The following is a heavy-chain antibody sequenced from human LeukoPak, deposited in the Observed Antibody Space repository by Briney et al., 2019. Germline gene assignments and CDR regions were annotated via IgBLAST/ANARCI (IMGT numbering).Heavy chain of an antibody. CDR3: ARGYCSSTSCYTDWFDP. CDR2: IIPIFGTA. V-gene: IGHV1-69*05. D-gene: IGHD2-2*02. J-gene: IGHJ5*02. Sequence: SVKVSCKASGGTFSSYAISWVRQAPGQGLEWMGGIIPIFGTANYAQKFQGRVTITTDESTSTAYMELSSLRSEDTAVYYCARGYCSSTSCYTDWFDPWGQGTLVTVSS. CDR1: GGTFSSYA.